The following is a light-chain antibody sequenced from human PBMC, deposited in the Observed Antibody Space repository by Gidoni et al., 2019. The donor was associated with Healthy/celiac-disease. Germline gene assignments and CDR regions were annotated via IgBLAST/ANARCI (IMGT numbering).Light chain of an antibody. CDR2: GAS. CDR3: QQYNNWPPIT. J-gene: IGKJ5*01. V-gene: IGKV3-15*01. Sequence: EIVMTQSPATLSVSPGESAILSCRASQRVSSNLAWYQQKPGQAPRLLIYGASTRATGIPARFSGSGSGTEFTLTISSLQSEDFAVYYCQQYNNWPPITFGQGTRLEIK. CDR1: QRVSSN.